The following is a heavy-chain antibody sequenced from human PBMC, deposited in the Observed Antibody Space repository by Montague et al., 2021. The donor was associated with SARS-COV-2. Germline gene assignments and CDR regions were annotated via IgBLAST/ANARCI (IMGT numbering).Heavy chain of an antibody. J-gene: IGHJ6*01. D-gene: IGHD1-26*01. V-gene: IGHV6-1*01. CDR1: GDSVASNSAA. CDR3: AREGEWELQGPRHSSFYFAMDV. CDR2: TYYMSKWYN. Sequence: CAISGDSVASNSAAWIWIRQSPSRGLEWLARTYYMSKWYNEYAVSVKSRINIIPDTSKNHLSLQVNSVTPEDTAVYYCAREGEWELQGPRHSSFYFAMDVWGERTSVNVAS.